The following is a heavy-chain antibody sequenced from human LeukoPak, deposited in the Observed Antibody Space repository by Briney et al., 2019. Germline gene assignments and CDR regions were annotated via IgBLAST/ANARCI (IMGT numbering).Heavy chain of an antibody. D-gene: IGHD1-26*01. V-gene: IGHV3-7*01. Sequence: GGSLRLSCAASEFTFSNYWMSWVRQAPGKGLEWVANIKQDGSEKYYVDSVKGRFTISRDNAKNSLYLQMNSLRAEDTAVYYCVRLIVGASDYWGQGTLVTVSS. CDR2: IKQDGSEK. CDR1: EFTFSNYW. J-gene: IGHJ4*02. CDR3: VRLIVGASDY.